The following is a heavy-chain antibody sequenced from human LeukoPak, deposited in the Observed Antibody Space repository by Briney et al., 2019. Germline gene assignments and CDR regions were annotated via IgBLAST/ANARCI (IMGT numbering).Heavy chain of an antibody. D-gene: IGHD1-26*01. V-gene: IGHV3-7*01. Sequence: GGSLRLSCAASEFTFSNYWMSWVRQAPGKGLEWVANIKQDGSEKYYVDSVKGRFTISRDNAKNSLYLQMNSLRAEDTAVYYCVRLIVGASDYWGQGTLVTVSS. CDR2: IKQDGSEK. CDR1: EFTFSNYW. J-gene: IGHJ4*02. CDR3: VRLIVGASDY.